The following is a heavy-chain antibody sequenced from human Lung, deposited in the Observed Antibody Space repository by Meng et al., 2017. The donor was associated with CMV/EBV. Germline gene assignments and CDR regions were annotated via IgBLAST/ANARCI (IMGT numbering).Heavy chain of an antibody. CDR3: ARGLEGGGNSPY. CDR1: GYTFTSYG. V-gene: IGHV1-69*05. Sequence: SXXVSCKASGYTFTSYGISWVRQAPGQGLEWMGGIIPIFGTANYAQKFQGRVTITTDESTSTAYMELSSLRSEDTAVYYCARGLEGGGNSPYWGQGTLVTVSS. D-gene: IGHD4-23*01. CDR2: IIPIFGTA. J-gene: IGHJ4*02.